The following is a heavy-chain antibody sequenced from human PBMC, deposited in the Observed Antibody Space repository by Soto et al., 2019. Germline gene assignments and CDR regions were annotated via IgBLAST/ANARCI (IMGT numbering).Heavy chain of an antibody. CDR2: ISYSVTT. D-gene: IGHD4-17*01. V-gene: IGHV4-59*01. CDR3: ARTTAVPNTLGSRYFSES. CDR1: GGCISNFY. J-gene: IGHJ4*02. Sequence: PAETLCLTCTVSGGCISNFYWSWIRQPPGKGLEWIGYISYSVTTNYNPSLKSRVTISVYLSKNQFSLRLSSVTTADTALYYCARTTAVPNTLGSRYFSESSGQDNLVIFSA.